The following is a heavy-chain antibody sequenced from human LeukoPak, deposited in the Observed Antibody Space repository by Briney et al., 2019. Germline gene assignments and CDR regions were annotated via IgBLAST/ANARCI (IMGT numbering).Heavy chain of an antibody. CDR3: ARVGSDILTGYDY. Sequence: ASVKVSCKASGYTFTSYAMHWVRQAPGQRLEWMGWINAGNGNTKYSQKFQGRVTITRDTSASTAYMELSSLRSEDTAVYYCARVGSDILTGYDYWGQETLVTVSS. CDR2: INAGNGNT. CDR1: GYTFTSYA. D-gene: IGHD3-9*01. J-gene: IGHJ4*02. V-gene: IGHV1-3*01.